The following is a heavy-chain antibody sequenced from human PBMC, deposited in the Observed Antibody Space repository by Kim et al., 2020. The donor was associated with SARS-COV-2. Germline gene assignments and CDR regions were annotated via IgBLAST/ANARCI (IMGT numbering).Heavy chain of an antibody. J-gene: IGHJ6*02. Sequence: GGSLRLSCAASGFTFSSYSMNWVRQAPGKGLEWVSSISSSSSYIYYADSVKGRFTISRDNAKNSLYLQMNSLRAEDTAVYYCARDWSGWLRSDYYGMDVWGQGTTVTVSS. CDR1: GFTFSSYS. D-gene: IGHD5-12*01. CDR2: ISSSSSYI. V-gene: IGHV3-21*01. CDR3: ARDWSGWLRSDYYGMDV.